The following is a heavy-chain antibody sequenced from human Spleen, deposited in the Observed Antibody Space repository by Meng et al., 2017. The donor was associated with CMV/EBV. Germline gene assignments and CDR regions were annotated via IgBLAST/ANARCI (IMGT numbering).Heavy chain of an antibody. CDR3: ARKSSGGWFDP. D-gene: IGHD3-16*01. V-gene: IGHV3-11*04. Sequence: GESLKISCAASGFTFSDYYMTWIRQAPGKGLEWVSYISDGGYNIFYADSVKGRFTISRDDAKKSLYLQMGSLRAEDTAIYYCARKSSGGWFDPWGQGTLVTVSS. J-gene: IGHJ5*02. CDR2: ISDGGYNI. CDR1: GFTFSDYY.